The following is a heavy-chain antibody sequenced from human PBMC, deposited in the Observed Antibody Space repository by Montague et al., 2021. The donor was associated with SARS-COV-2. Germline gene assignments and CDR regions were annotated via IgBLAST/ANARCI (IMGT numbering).Heavy chain of an antibody. CDR1: GGSISSYN. V-gene: IGHV4-59*01. CDR3: SRDRGGWLQLEAYFDY. Sequence: SETLSLTCTVSGGSISSYNWSWSRHPPRTGMEWMGYIYYSGGSTYYPTPNSRVTITVDAYTNQFSLKLNSMTAAATAVYYCSRDRGGWLQLEAYFDYWGQGTLVTVSS. D-gene: IGHD5-24*01. J-gene: IGHJ4*02. CDR2: IYYSGGS.